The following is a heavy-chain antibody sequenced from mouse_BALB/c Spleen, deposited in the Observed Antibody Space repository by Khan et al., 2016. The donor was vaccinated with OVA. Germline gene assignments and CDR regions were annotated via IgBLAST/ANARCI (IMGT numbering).Heavy chain of an antibody. CDR1: GFSLSISGMG. V-gene: IGHV8-12*01. J-gene: IGHJ2*01. D-gene: IGHD4-1*01. Sequence: QVTLKESGPGILQPSQTLSLTCSFSGFSLSISGMGVSWLRQPSGEGLEWLAHIYWDDHKRYNPSTKSRLTISKATPRNQVFLNITSRHTADTAAYFYVRRMDWYFDYWGHSTTLTVSS. CDR2: IYWDDHK. CDR3: VRRMDWYFDY.